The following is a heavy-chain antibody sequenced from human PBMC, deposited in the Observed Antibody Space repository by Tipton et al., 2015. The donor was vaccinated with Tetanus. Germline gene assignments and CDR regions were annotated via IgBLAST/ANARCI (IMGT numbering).Heavy chain of an antibody. J-gene: IGHJ2*01. CDR3: ARDIAIVRARDWYFDV. CDR2: IWYDGSNK. D-gene: IGHD2/OR15-2a*01. CDR1: GFTFRSYG. V-gene: IGHV3-33*01. Sequence: SLGLSCAASGFTFRSYGMHWVRQAPGKGLEWVALIWYDGSNKNYADSVKGRFTISRDNSKNTLYLQMNSLSAEDTAVYYCARDIAIVRARDWYFDVWGRGTLVTVSS.